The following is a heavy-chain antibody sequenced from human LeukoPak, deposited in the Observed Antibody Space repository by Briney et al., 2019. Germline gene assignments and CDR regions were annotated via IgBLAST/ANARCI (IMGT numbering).Heavy chain of an antibody. Sequence: SETLSLTCAVYGGSFSGYYWSWIRQPPGKGLEWIGEINHSGSTNYNPSLKSRVTISVDTSKNQFSLKLSSVTAADTAVYYCARGVWKYQLRQPGPXXXDPWGQGTLVTVSS. D-gene: IGHD2-2*01. J-gene: IGHJ5*02. CDR2: INHSGST. V-gene: IGHV4-34*01. CDR3: ARGVWKYQLRQPGPXXXDP. CDR1: GGSFSGYY.